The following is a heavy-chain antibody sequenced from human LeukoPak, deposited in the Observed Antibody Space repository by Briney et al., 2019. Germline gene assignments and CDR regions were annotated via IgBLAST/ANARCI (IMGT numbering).Heavy chain of an antibody. CDR3: ASTPDWSYNWFDP. D-gene: IGHD3-9*01. CDR2: KNPNSGNS. Sequence: ASVKVSCKASGYDFTNHDINWVRQATGQGLEWMGWKNPNSGNSGYAQKFQGRLTITMDTSISTAYMELSSLTYEDTAVYYCASTPDWSYNWFDPWGQGTLVTVSS. CDR1: GYDFTNHD. J-gene: IGHJ5*02. V-gene: IGHV1-8*03.